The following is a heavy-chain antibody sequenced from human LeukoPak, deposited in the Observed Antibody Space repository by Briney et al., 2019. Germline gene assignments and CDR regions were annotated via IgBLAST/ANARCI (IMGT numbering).Heavy chain of an antibody. Sequence: GGSLRLSCAASGFTFSSYSMNWVRQAPGKGLEWVSFISSSSSYIYYADSVKGRFTISRDNAKNSLYLQMNSLRAEDTAVYYCARGGPYCSGGSCHDAFDIWGQGTMVTVSS. CDR2: ISSSSSYI. CDR3: ARGGPYCSGGSCHDAFDI. V-gene: IGHV3-21*01. CDR1: GFTFSSYS. D-gene: IGHD2-15*01. J-gene: IGHJ3*02.